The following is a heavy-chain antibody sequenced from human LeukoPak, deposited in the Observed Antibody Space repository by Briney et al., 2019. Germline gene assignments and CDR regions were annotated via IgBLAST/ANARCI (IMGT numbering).Heavy chain of an antibody. J-gene: IGHJ4*02. CDR1: GYTFTGYY. V-gene: IGHV1-2*04. Sequence: ASVTVSCKASGYTFTGYYMHWGRQAPGQGLEWRGWINPNSGGTNYAQKFQGWVTMTRDTSISTAYMELSRLRSDDTAVYYCARAAAVGYYDLFRETAPGRYYFDYWGQGTLVTVSS. CDR2: INPNSGGT. CDR3: ARAAAVGYYDLFRETAPGRYYFDY. D-gene: IGHD3-22*01.